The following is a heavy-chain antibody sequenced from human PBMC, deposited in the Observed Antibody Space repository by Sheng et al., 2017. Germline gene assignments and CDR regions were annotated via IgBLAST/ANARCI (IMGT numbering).Heavy chain of an antibody. V-gene: IGHV4-31*03. J-gene: IGHJ4*02. CDR2: VSYSGST. Sequence: QVQLQESGPGLVKPSQTLSLTCTVSGGSISSGGYYWSWIRQHPGKGLEWIGYVSYSGSTYYNPSLKSRVTISVDTSKNQFSLNLSSVTAADTAVYYCARSPPVLGYDRGGYHPFDYWGQGTLVTVSS. D-gene: IGHD3-22*01. CDR1: GGSISSGGYY. CDR3: ARSPPVLGYDRGGYHPFDY.